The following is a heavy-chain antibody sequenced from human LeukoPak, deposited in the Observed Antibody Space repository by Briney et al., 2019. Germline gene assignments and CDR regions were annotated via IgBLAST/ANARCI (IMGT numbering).Heavy chain of an antibody. CDR2: IYYNGIT. V-gene: IGHV4-59*08. J-gene: IGHJ4*02. CDR1: GGSISGYY. D-gene: IGHD5-12*01. CDR3: ARHLYSGYDRVFDY. Sequence: SETLSLTCAVSGGSISGYYWIWIRQPPGKGLEWIGYIYYNGITNYNPSLKSRVTISVDTSKNQFSLKLSSVPAADTAMYYCARHLYSGYDRVFDYWGQGTLVTVSS.